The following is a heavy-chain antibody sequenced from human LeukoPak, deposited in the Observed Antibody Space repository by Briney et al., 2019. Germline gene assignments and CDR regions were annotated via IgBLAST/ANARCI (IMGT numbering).Heavy chain of an antibody. CDR1: GGSISPYY. D-gene: IGHD3-10*02. Sequence: SETLSLTCTVSGGSISPYYWSWIRQPPGKGLEWLGYIYYSGNTDYNPSLKSRVALSVDTSKNQFSLKLSSVTAADTAVYYCARSTGSTMFIDYWGQGTLVTVSS. CDR2: IYYSGNT. J-gene: IGHJ4*02. V-gene: IGHV4-59*01. CDR3: ARSTGSTMFIDY.